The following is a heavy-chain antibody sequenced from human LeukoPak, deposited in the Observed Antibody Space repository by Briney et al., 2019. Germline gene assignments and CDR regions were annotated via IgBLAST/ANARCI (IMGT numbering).Heavy chain of an antibody. CDR3: ARAPHSSSWYGGSYDY. V-gene: IGHV4-59*01. Sequence: SETLSLTCTVSGGSISSYYWSWIRQPPGKGLEWIGYIYYSGSTNYNPSLKSRVTISVDTSKNQFSLKLSSVTAADTAVYYCARAPHSSSWYGGSYDYWGQGTLGTVSS. D-gene: IGHD6-13*01. J-gene: IGHJ4*02. CDR2: IYYSGST. CDR1: GGSISSYY.